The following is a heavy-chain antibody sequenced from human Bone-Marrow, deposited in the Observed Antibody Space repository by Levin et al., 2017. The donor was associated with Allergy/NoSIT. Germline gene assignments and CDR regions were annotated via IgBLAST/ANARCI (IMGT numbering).Heavy chain of an antibody. V-gene: IGHV4-59*01. Sequence: SQTLSLTCTVSGGLIGSYYWSWLRQPPGKGLEWIGYIYYSGYTNYNPSLKSRVTISVDTSNSQFSLKLSSVTAADTAVYYCARAEIERDGYNYFDYWGQGTLVTVSS. CDR3: ARAEIERDGYNYFDY. J-gene: IGHJ4*02. CDR1: GGLIGSYY. D-gene: IGHD5-24*01. CDR2: IYYSGYT.